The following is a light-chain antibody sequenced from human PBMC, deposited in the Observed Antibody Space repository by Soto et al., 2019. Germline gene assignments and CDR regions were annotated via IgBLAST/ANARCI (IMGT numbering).Light chain of an antibody. CDR2: GVS. Sequence: EIVLTQFPGTLSLSPGERATLSCRASQSVSSSYLAWYQQKLGQAPSLLIYGVSTRATGVPVRFSGSGSGTEFTLTVNSLQSEDFAVYYCQQYNNWPHTFGQGTKVDI. CDR3: QQYNNWPHT. J-gene: IGKJ2*01. CDR1: QSVSSSY. V-gene: IGKV3-15*01.